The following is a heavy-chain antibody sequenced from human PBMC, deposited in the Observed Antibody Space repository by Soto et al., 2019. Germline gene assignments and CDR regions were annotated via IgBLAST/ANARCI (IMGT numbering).Heavy chain of an antibody. V-gene: IGHV3-23*01. CDR1: GFICSSYD. CDR2: ILVDGRT. D-gene: IGHD2-8*02. CDR3: AKATATGGGDFDI. J-gene: IGHJ3*02. Sequence: EVQMFESGGGLAQPGGSLRLSCAASGFICSSYDMSWVRQAPGKGLEWVSTILVDGRTFYVDSVKGRFTISRDTSQNTVYLQMNSLTAGDMALYYCAKATATGGGDFDICGQGTMVTVSS.